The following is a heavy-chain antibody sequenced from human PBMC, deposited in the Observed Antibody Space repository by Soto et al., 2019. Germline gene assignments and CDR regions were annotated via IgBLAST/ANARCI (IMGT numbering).Heavy chain of an antibody. V-gene: IGHV4-39*01. CDR1: GGSISSSSYY. Sequence: SETLSLTCTVSGGSISSSSYYWGWIRQPPGKGLEWIGSIYYSGSTYYNPSLKSRVTISVDTSKNQFSLKLSSVTAADTAVYYCARAGYYDILTGYYTAYYFDYWGQGTLVTVSS. CDR3: ARAGYYDILTGYYTAYYFDY. J-gene: IGHJ4*02. D-gene: IGHD3-9*01. CDR2: IYYSGST.